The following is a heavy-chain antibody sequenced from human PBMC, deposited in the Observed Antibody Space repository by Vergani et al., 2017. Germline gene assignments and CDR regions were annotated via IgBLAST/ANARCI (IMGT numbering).Heavy chain of an antibody. V-gene: IGHV3-30*04. CDR3: ARTYYYDSSGYYRHTYYYGMDV. CDR2: ISYDGSNK. D-gene: IGHD3-22*01. J-gene: IGHJ6*02. CDR1: GFTFSSYA. Sequence: QVQLVQSGGGVVQPGRSLRLSCAASGFTFSSYAMHWVRQAPGMGLEWVAVISYDGSNKYYADSVKGRFTISRDNSKNTLYLQMNSLRAEDTAVYYCARTYYYDSSGYYRHTYYYGMDVWGQGTTVTVSS.